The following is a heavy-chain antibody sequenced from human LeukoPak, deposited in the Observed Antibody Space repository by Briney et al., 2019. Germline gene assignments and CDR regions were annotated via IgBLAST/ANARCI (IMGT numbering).Heavy chain of an antibody. V-gene: IGHV1-8*01. CDR2: MNPNTGRT. Sequence: ASVKVSCKASRYTFTSYYINLVRQAAGQTLEWTGWMNPNTGRTGFAQKFQGRLTMTRDASISTAYMELSSLRSEDTAVYYCARLSQTPDYYSNGGYYYLGYWGQGTPVTVSS. CDR3: ARLSQTPDYYSNGGYYYLGY. D-gene: IGHD3-22*01. CDR1: RYTFTSYY. J-gene: IGHJ4*02.